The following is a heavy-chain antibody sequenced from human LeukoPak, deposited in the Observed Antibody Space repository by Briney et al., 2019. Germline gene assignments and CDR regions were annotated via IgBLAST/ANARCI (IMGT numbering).Heavy chain of an antibody. V-gene: IGHV1-69*13. D-gene: IGHD1-26*01. CDR1: GYTFTSYG. CDR3: ARGGVGAQTH. Sequence: ASVKVSCKASGYTFTSYGISWVRQAPGQGLEWMGGIIPIFGTANYAQKFQGRVTITADESTSTAYMELSSLRSEDTAVYYCARGGVGAQTHWGQGTLVTVSS. J-gene: IGHJ4*02. CDR2: IIPIFGTA.